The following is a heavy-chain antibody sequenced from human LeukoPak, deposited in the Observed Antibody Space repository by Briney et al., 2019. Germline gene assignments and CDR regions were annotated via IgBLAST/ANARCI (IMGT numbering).Heavy chain of an antibody. CDR3: ASSDEEQYQLLPLGY. J-gene: IGHJ4*02. CDR2: IWYDGSNK. Sequence: PGGSLRLSCAASGFTFSNYAMSWVRQAPGKGLEWVAVIWYDGSNKYYADSVKGRFTISRDNSKNTLYLQMNSLRAEDTAVYYCASSDEEQYQLLPLGYWGQGTLVTVSS. V-gene: IGHV3-33*08. D-gene: IGHD2-2*01. CDR1: GFTFSNYA.